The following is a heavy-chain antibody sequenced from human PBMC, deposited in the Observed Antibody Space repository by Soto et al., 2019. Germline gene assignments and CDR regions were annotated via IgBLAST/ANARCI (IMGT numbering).Heavy chain of an antibody. V-gene: IGHV1-69*01. D-gene: IGHD1-26*01. Sequence: QVQLVQSGAEVKKPGSSVKVSCKASGGTFSSYAISWVRQAPGQGLEWMGGIIPIFGTANYAQKFQGRVTITADESTSTAYMELSSLRSEDTAVYYYARGPVGEPQYYYYGMDVWGQGTTVTVSS. CDR3: ARGPVGEPQYYYYGMDV. CDR2: IIPIFGTA. CDR1: GGTFSSYA. J-gene: IGHJ6*02.